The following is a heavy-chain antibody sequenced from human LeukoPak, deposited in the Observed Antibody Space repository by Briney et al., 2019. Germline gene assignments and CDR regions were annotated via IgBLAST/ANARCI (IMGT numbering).Heavy chain of an antibody. CDR3: ARGGRFGELLDFDY. D-gene: IGHD3-10*01. V-gene: IGHV1-2*02. Sequence: SVKVSCKASGYTFTGYYMHWVRQAPGQGLEWMGWINPNSGGTNYAQRFQGRVTMTRNTSISTAYMELSSLRSEDTAVYYCARGGRFGELLDFDYWGQGTLVTVSS. CDR2: INPNSGGT. CDR1: GYTFTGYY. J-gene: IGHJ4*02.